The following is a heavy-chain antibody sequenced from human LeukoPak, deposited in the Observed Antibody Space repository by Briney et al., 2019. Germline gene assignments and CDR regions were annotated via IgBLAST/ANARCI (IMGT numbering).Heavy chain of an antibody. V-gene: IGHV4-61*02. CDR2: IYTSGST. CDR1: GGSISSGSYY. J-gene: IGHJ4*02. Sequence: SSQTLSLTCTVSGGSISSGSYYWSWIRQPAGKGLEWIGRIYTSGSTNYNPSLKSRVTISVDTSENQFSLKLSSVTAADTAVYYCAREGGYSGSYYVYYWGQGTLVTVSS. CDR3: AREGGYSGSYYVYY. D-gene: IGHD1-26*01.